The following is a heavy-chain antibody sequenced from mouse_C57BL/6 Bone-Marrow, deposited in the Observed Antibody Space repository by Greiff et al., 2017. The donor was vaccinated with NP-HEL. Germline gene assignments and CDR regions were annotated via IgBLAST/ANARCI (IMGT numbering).Heavy chain of an antibody. J-gene: IGHJ2*01. CDR1: GYSITSGYY. V-gene: IGHV3-6*01. CDR3: ARGGLDY. Sequence: EVQLQQSGPGLVKPSQSLSLTCSVTGYSITSGYYWNWIRQFPGNKLEWMGYISYDGSNNYNPSLKNRISITRDTSKNQFFLKLNSVTTEDTATYYGARGGLDYWGQGTTLTVSS. CDR2: ISYDGSN.